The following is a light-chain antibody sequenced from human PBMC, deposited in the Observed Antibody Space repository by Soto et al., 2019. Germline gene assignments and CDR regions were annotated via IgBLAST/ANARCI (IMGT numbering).Light chain of an antibody. Sequence: QSALTQPASVSGSPGQSSTISCTGTSSDVGGYNYVSWYQQHPGKAPKLMIYEVSNRPSGVSNRFSGSKSGNTASLTISGLQAEDEADYYCSSYTSRNTLVFGTGTKVTVL. V-gene: IGLV2-14*01. CDR1: SSDVGGYNY. CDR3: SSYTSRNTLV. CDR2: EVS. J-gene: IGLJ1*01.